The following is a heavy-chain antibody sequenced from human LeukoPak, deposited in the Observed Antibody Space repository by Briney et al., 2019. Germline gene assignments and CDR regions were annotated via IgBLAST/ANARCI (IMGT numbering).Heavy chain of an antibody. CDR1: GGSITNYY. Sequence: SETLSLTCTVSGGSITNYYWTWIRQPAGKGLEWIGRIYSSGTTTYNPSLKSRVTISVDTSKNQFSLKLSSVTAADTAVYYCARAHTAMVYYFDYWGQGTLVTVSS. V-gene: IGHV4-4*07. D-gene: IGHD5-18*01. J-gene: IGHJ4*02. CDR2: IYSSGTT. CDR3: ARAHTAMVYYFDY.